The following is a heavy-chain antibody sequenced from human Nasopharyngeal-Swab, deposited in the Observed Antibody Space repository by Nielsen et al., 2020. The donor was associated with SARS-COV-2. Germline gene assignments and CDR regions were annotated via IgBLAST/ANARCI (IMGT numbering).Heavy chain of an antibody. CDR2: IAHDASNE. Sequence: GESLKISCAASGFTFSSFGMHWVRQAPGKGLAWVAFIAHDASNEYYGDSVTGRFSISRDSSKNTLYLQMDSLRGEDTAVYYCARDAPAHYGAFYWGRGTLVTVSS. CDR3: ARDAPAHYGAFY. J-gene: IGHJ4*02. V-gene: IGHV3-30*03. CDR1: GFTFSSFG. D-gene: IGHD4-17*01.